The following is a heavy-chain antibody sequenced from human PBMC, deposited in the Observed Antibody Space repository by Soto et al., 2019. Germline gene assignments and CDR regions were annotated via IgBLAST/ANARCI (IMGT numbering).Heavy chain of an antibody. V-gene: IGHV3-30*18. CDR3: AKDRRNGMDV. CDR1: GFTFSSYG. Sequence: PGGSLRLSCAASGFTFSSYGIHWVRQAPGKGLEWVAVISYDGSNKYYADSVKGRFTISRDNSKNTLYLQMNSLRAEDTAVYYCAKDRRNGMDVWGQGTTVTVSS. CDR2: ISYDGSNK. J-gene: IGHJ6*02.